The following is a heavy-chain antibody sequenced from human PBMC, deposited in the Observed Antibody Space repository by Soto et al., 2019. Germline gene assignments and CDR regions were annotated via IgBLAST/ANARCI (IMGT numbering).Heavy chain of an antibody. CDR2: IKSKTDGGTT. D-gene: IGHD3-22*01. CDR1: GFTFSNAW. V-gene: IGHV3-15*07. Sequence: EVQLVESGGGLVKPGGSLRLSCAASGFTFSNAWMNWVRQAPGKGLEWVGRIKSKTDGGTTDYAAPVKGRFTISRDDSKNTRYLQMNSLKTEDTAGYYCTTEGYYDSGKDNWFDPWGQGTLVTVSS. J-gene: IGHJ5*02. CDR3: TTEGYYDSGKDNWFDP.